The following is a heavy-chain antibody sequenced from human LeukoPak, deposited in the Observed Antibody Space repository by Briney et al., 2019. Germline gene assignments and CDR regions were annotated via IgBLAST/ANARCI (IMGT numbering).Heavy chain of an antibody. V-gene: IGHV3-30-3*01. CDR1: GFTFSSYA. D-gene: IGHD3-3*01. CDR3: ARAPYYDFWSGSYNWFDP. Sequence: PGGSLRLSCAASGFTFSSYAMHWVRQAPGKGLEWVAVISYDGSNKYYADSVKGRFTISRDNAKNTLYLQMNSLRAEDTAVYYCARAPYYDFWSGSYNWFDPWGQGTLVTVSS. J-gene: IGHJ5*02. CDR2: ISYDGSNK.